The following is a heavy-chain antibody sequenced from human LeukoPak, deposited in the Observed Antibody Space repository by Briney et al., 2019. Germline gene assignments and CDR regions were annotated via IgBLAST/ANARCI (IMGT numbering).Heavy chain of an antibody. J-gene: IGHJ4*02. V-gene: IGHV4-34*01. D-gene: IGHD3-22*01. CDR3: ARDVSSGYYPDY. Sequence: SETLSLTCAVYGGSFSGYYWSWIRQPPGKGLEWIGEINHSGSTNYNPSLQSRVTISVDTSKNQFSLKLSSVTAADTAVYYCARDVSSGYYPDYWGQGTLVTVSS. CDR1: GGSFSGYY. CDR2: INHSGST.